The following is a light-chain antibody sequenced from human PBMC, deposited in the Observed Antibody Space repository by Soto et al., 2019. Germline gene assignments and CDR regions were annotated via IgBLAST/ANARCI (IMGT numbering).Light chain of an antibody. CDR2: RAS. V-gene: IGKV3-15*01. J-gene: IGKJ1*01. CDR1: QNIYSN. Sequence: IVMTQSPATLSVSPGERVTLSCRASQNIYSNIAWYQQRPGQAPRLLIYRASTRATGVPARFSGSGSGTDFTLTISSLQSEDFTVYSCLQYHNLWAFGQGTKVEI. CDR3: LQYHNLWA.